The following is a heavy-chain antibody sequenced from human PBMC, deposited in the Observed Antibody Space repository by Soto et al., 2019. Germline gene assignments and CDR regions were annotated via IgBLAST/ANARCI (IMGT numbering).Heavy chain of an antibody. CDR2: ISRGSDYI. V-gene: IGHV3-21*01. CDR1: GFSFSDYT. J-gene: IGHJ5*02. CDR3: AKDSGCVNNACAYDP. D-gene: IGHD1-20*01. Sequence: EVHLVESGGGLVKPGGSLRLTCAGSGFSFSDYTMNWVRRAPGKGLEWVSSISRGSDYIFYADTVKGRFTISRDNARNSLYLHMSSLRAEDTAVYYCAKDSGCVNNACAYDPWGQGTLVSVSS.